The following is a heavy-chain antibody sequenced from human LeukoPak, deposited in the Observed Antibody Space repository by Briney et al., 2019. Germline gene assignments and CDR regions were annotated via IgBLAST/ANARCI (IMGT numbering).Heavy chain of an antibody. Sequence: GGSLRLSCAASTFIFSGYSMNWVRQAPGKGLEWVSYISETSSYTYYADSVKGRFTISRDNAKNSLYLQMNSLRADDTAIYYCAKQDSSSPDYWGQGTLVTVSS. CDR3: AKQDSSSPDY. J-gene: IGHJ4*02. CDR2: ISETSSYT. V-gene: IGHV3-21*06. CDR1: TFIFSGYS. D-gene: IGHD6-6*01.